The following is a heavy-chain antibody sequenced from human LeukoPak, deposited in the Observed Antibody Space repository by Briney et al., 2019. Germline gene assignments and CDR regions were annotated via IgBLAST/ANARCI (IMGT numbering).Heavy chain of an antibody. CDR1: GGSHSVYY. CDR2: IHYSGTT. J-gene: IGHJ4*02. D-gene: IGHD6-6*01. Sequence: PSDTLSLTCTVWGGSHSVYYGSWIRQPPGEGLEWIGYIHYSGTTNYYPSLKSRVTIALDTSKNQFSLKLNSVTAADTAVYYCARFGTSSARFFDQWGQGTLVTVSS. CDR3: ARFGTSSARFFDQ. V-gene: IGHV4-59*07.